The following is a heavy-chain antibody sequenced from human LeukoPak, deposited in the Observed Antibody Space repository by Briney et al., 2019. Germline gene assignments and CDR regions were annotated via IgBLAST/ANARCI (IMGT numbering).Heavy chain of an antibody. CDR3: ARSYYYDSSGYPYNWFDP. D-gene: IGHD3-22*01. CDR1: GYTLTELS. J-gene: IGHJ5*02. Sequence: ASVKVSCKVSGYTLTELSMHWVRQAPGQGLEWMGRIIPILGIENYAQKFQGRVTITADKSTSTAYMELSSLRSEDTAVYYCARSYYYDSSGYPYNWFDPWGQGTLVTVSS. CDR2: IIPILGIE. V-gene: IGHV1-69*02.